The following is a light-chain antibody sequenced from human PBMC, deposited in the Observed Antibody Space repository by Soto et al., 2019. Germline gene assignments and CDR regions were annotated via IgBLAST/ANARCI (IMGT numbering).Light chain of an antibody. V-gene: IGKV1-39*01. CDR1: QSISYY. Sequence: DIQMTQSPSSLSASLGDRVTITCRASQSISYYLNWYQQKPGKAPNLLIYAASTLQSGVPSRFSGSGSGTDFTLTINSLQPEDFATYFCQQTYSSPLSSFGQGTKLEIK. J-gene: IGKJ2*01. CDR3: QQTYSSPLSS. CDR2: AAS.